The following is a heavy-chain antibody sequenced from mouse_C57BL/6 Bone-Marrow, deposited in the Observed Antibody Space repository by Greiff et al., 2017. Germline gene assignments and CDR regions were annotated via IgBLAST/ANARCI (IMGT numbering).Heavy chain of an antibody. CDR3: AREGDDYVDGSWFAY. V-gene: IGHV1-72*01. J-gene: IGHJ3*01. CDR2: IDPNSGGT. CDR1: GYTFTSYW. D-gene: IGHD2-4*01. Sequence: QVQLQQPGAELVKPGASVKLSCKASGYTFTSYWMHWVKQRPGRGLEWIGRIDPNSGGTKYNEKFKSKATLTVDKPSSPAYMQLSSLTSEDSAVYLCAREGDDYVDGSWFAYWGQGTLVTVSA.